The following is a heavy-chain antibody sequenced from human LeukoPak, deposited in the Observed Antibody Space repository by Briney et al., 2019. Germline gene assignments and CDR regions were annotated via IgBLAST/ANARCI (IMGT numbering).Heavy chain of an antibody. V-gene: IGHV3-7*01. CDR1: GFTFSSYW. CDR2: IKQDGSEK. CDR3: ARIDSGYFSDY. D-gene: IGHD3-22*01. Sequence: GGSLRLSCAASGFTFSSYWMSWVRQAPGKGLEWVANIKQDGSEKSYVDSVKGRFTISRDNAKNSLYLQMNSLRAEDTAVYYCARIDSGYFSDYWGQGTLVTVSS. J-gene: IGHJ4*02.